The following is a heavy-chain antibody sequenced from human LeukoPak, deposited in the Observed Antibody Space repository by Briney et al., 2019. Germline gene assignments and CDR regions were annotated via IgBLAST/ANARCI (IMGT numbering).Heavy chain of an antibody. V-gene: IGHV1-2*02. CDR2: INPNSGGT. D-gene: IGHD2-15*01. CDR3: ARGDYSNNWFDP. Sequence: RASVKVSCKTSGYTFTGYYMHWVRQAPGQGLEWMGRINPNSGGTNYAQKFQGRVTMTRDTSISTAYMELSRLRSDDTAVYYCARGDYSNNWFDPWGQGTLVTVSS. J-gene: IGHJ5*02. CDR1: GYTFTGYY.